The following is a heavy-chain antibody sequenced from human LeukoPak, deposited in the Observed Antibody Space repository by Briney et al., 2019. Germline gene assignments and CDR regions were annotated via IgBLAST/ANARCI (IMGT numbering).Heavy chain of an antibody. D-gene: IGHD6-19*01. CDR3: ARWDDSAWGFGN. J-gene: IGHJ4*02. CDR2: ISHSGTT. Sequence: SETLSLTCIASGGSISSYSWNWIRQSPGKGLEWVGYISHSGTTSYNSSLKSRVTISVDTSKNQLSLKLTSVTAADTAVYYCARWDDSAWGFGNWGPGTLVTVSS. CDR1: GGSISSYS. V-gene: IGHV4-59*08.